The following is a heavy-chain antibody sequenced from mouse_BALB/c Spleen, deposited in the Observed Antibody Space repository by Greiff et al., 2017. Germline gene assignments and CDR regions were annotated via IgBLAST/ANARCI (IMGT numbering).Heavy chain of an antibody. CDR2: ISSGSSTI. Sequence: EVQRVESGGGLVQPGGSRKLSCAASGFTFSSFGMHWVRQAPEKGLEWVAYISSGSSTIYYADTVKGRFTISRDNPKNTLFLQMTSLRSEDTAMYYCARGAYYGKREYYAMDYWGQGTSVTVSS. CDR3: ARGAYYGKREYYAMDY. CDR1: GFTFSSFG. V-gene: IGHV5-17*02. J-gene: IGHJ4*01. D-gene: IGHD2-10*01.